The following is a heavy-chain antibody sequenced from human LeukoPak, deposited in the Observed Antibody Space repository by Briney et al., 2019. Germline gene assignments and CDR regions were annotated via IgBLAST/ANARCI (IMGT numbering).Heavy chain of an antibody. CDR3: ARTGDLHAFDI. J-gene: IGHJ3*02. CDR2: ISSSSSTI. Sequence: GSLRLSCAASGFTFSSYSMNWVRQAPGKGLEWVSYISSSSSTIYYADSVKGRFTISRDSSKNTLYLQMNSLRAEDTAVYYCARTGDLHAFDIWGQGTMVTVSS. CDR1: GFTFSSYS. D-gene: IGHD7-27*01. V-gene: IGHV3-48*01.